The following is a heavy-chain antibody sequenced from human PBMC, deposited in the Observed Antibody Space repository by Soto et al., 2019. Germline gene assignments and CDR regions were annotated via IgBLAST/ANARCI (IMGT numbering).Heavy chain of an antibody. CDR1: GGSISSYY. D-gene: IGHD4-17*01. J-gene: IGHJ4*02. CDR2: IYYIGST. V-gene: IGHV4-59*08. Sequence: QVQLQESGPGLVKPSETLSLTCTVSGGSISSYYWSWIRQPPGKGLEWIGYIYYIGSTNYNPSLMSRVTISVDTAKNQFSLKLSSVTAADTAVYYCARHTVNTGDFDYWGQGTLVTVSS. CDR3: ARHTVNTGDFDY.